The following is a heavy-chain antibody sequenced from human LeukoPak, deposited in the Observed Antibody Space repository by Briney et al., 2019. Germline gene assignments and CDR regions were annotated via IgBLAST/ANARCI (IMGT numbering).Heavy chain of an antibody. CDR2: ISGSGGST. Sequence: GGSLRLSCAASGFTFSSYAMSWVRQAPGKGLEWVSAISGSGGSTYYADSVKGRFTISKDNSKNTLYLQMNSLRAEDTAVYYCAKDRDYYGSGSYFDYWGQGTLVTVSS. CDR1: GFTFSSYA. J-gene: IGHJ4*02. V-gene: IGHV3-23*01. CDR3: AKDRDYYGSGSYFDY. D-gene: IGHD3-10*01.